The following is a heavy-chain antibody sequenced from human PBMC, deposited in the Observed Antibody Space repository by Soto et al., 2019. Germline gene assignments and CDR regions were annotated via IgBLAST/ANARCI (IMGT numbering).Heavy chain of an antibody. D-gene: IGHD6-6*01. V-gene: IGHV3-23*01. CDR2: ISGSGGST. CDR1: GFTFSSYA. CDR3: AKDRGSSSYYHYYGMDV. J-gene: IGHJ6*02. Sequence: GGSLRLSCAASGFTFSSYAMSWVRQAPGKGLEWVSAISGSGGSTYYADSVKGRFTISRDNSKNTLYLQMNSLRAEDTAVYYCAKDRGSSSYYHYYGMDVWGQGTTVTVSS.